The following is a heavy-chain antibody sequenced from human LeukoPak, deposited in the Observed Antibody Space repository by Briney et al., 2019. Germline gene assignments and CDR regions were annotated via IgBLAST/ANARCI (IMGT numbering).Heavy chain of an antibody. CDR3: ARDLPIAVAGQNAFVDAFDI. D-gene: IGHD6-19*01. V-gene: IGHV1-46*01. Sequence: ASVKVSCKASGYTFTSYYMHWVRQAPGQGLEWMGIINPRGGSTSYAQRFQGRVTMTRDTSTSTVYMELSSLRSEDTAVYYCARDLPIAVAGQNAFVDAFDIWGQGTMVTVSS. CDR1: GYTFTSYY. J-gene: IGHJ3*02. CDR2: INPRGGST.